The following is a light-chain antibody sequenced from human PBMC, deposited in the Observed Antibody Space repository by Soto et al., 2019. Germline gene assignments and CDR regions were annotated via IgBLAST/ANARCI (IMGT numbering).Light chain of an antibody. CDR3: QQYVSSPQT. V-gene: IGKV3-20*01. CDR2: GAS. J-gene: IGKJ1*01. Sequence: EIVLTQSPATLSLSPGERATLSCRASQSVSSSYLAWYQQKPGQAPRLLIYGASNRVTGIPDRFSGSGSGTDFTLTISRLEPEDFAMYFCQQYVSSPQTFGQGTKVDIK. CDR1: QSVSSSY.